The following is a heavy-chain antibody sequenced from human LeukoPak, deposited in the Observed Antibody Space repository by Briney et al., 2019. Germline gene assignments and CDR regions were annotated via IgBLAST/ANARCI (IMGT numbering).Heavy chain of an antibody. Sequence: PSETLSLTCAVYGGSFSGYYWSWIRQPPGKGLEWIGEINHSGSTNYNPSLKSRVTISVDTSKNQFSLKLSSVTAADTAVYYCARDPRIAAQFDYWGQGTLVTVSS. CDR3: ARDPRIAAQFDY. D-gene: IGHD6-6*01. V-gene: IGHV4-34*01. CDR1: GGSFSGYY. CDR2: INHSGST. J-gene: IGHJ4*02.